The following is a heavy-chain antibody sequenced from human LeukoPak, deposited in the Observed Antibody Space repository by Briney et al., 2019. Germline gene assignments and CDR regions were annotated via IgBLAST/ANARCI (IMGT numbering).Heavy chain of an antibody. CDR3: ARARRYSYGYLHWFDP. CDR2: INPNSGGT. V-gene: IGHV1-2*02. J-gene: IGHJ5*02. CDR1: GYTFTGYY. D-gene: IGHD5-18*01. Sequence: ASVKVSFKASGYTFTGYYMHWVRQAPGQGLEWMGWINPNSGGTNYSQKFQGRVTMTRDTSISTAYMELSRLRSDDTAVYYCARARRYSYGYLHWFDPWGQGTLVTVSS.